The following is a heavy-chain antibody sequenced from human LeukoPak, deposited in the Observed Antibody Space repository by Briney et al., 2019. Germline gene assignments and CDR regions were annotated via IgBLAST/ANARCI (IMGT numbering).Heavy chain of an antibody. Sequence: GSLRLSCTASGFTFSTHWMTWVRQPPGKGLEWIGSIYYSGSTYYNPSLKSRVTISVDTSKNQFSLKLSSVTAADTAVYYCARPTVTTNWFDPWGQGSLVTVSS. V-gene: IGHV4-39*01. CDR3: ARPTVTTNWFDP. CDR2: IYYSGST. D-gene: IGHD4-17*01. J-gene: IGHJ5*02. CDR1: GFTFSTHW.